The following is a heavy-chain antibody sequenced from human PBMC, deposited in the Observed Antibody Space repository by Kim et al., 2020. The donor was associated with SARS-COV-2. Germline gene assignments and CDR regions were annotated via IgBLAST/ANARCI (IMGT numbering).Heavy chain of an antibody. D-gene: IGHD3-16*01. Sequence: ASVKVSCKASGYTFTGYYMHWVRQAPGQGLEWMGWINPNSGGTNYAQKFQGRVTITRDTSISTAYMELSRLRSDDTAVYYCARDGGYRTGDAFDIWGQGTMVTVSS. CDR1: GYTFTGYY. CDR3: ARDGGYRTGDAFDI. J-gene: IGHJ3*02. CDR2: INPNSGGT. V-gene: IGHV1-2*02.